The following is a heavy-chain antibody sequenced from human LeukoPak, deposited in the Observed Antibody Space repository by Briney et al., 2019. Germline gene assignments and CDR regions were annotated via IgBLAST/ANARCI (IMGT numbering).Heavy chain of an antibody. Sequence: SETLSLTCTVSGGSISSGSYYRSWIRQPAGKGLEWIGRIYTSGSTNYNPSLKSRVTISVDTSKNQFSLKLSSVTAADTAVYYCARGGYDSSGYYYLDYWGQGTLVTVSS. J-gene: IGHJ4*02. D-gene: IGHD3-22*01. CDR3: ARGGYDSSGYYYLDY. V-gene: IGHV4-61*02. CDR2: IYTSGST. CDR1: GGSISSGSYY.